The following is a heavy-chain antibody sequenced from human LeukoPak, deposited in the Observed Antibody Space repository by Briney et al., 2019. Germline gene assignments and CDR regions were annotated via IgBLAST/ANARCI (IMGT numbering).Heavy chain of an antibody. D-gene: IGHD3-22*01. CDR1: GFTFSSYA. J-gene: IGHJ4*02. CDR2: ISGSGGST. Sequence: GGSPRLSCAASGFTFSSYAMSWVRQAPGKGLEWVSGISGSGGSTYYADSVKGRFTISRDNSKNTLYLQMNSLRAEDTAVYYCAKKSGVGYYYDSSGYYLDYWGQGTLVTVSS. CDR3: AKKSGVGYYYDSSGYYLDY. V-gene: IGHV3-23*01.